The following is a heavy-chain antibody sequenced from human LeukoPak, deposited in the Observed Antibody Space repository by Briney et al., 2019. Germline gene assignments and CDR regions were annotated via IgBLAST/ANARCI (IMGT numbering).Heavy chain of an antibody. D-gene: IGHD5-18*01. V-gene: IGHV3-7*01. J-gene: IGHJ3*02. CDR2: IKQDAREK. CDR3: ARATWIQLWGQAFDI. CDR1: GFTFSSYW. Sequence: GGSLRLSCAASGFTFSSYWMSWVRQAPGKGLKWVANIKQDAREKYYVDSVKGRFPISRDNAKNSLYLQMNSLRAEDTAVYYCARATWIQLWGQAFDIWGQGTMVTVSS.